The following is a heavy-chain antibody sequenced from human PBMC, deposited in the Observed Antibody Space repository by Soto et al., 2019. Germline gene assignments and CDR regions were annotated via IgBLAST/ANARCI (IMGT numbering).Heavy chain of an antibody. J-gene: IGHJ4*02. CDR3: AREGINNYNEYYFDS. CDR2: ISGSGNYT. V-gene: IGHV3-21*01. D-gene: IGHD4-4*01. CDR1: GFTFSCYS. Sequence: GGSLRLSCAASGFTFSCYSMNWVRHAPGKGLEWVSSISGSGNYTHYADFLRGRFTISRDNAKTSLYLQMNSLRAEDTAVYYCAREGINNYNEYYFDSWGQGTVVTVSS.